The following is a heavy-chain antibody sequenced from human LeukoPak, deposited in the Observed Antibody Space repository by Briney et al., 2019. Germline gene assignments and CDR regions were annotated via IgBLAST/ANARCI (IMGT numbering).Heavy chain of an antibody. CDR3: ARRYCSGGSCYLGGWFDP. Sequence: PSQTLSLTCAVSGGSISSGGYSWSWIRQPPGKGLEWIGYIYYSGSTYYNPSLKSRVTISVDTSKNQFSLKLSSVTAADTAVYYCARRYCSGGSCYLGGWFDPWGQGTQVTVSS. J-gene: IGHJ5*02. CDR1: GGSISSGGYS. V-gene: IGHV4-30-4*07. D-gene: IGHD2-15*01. CDR2: IYYSGST.